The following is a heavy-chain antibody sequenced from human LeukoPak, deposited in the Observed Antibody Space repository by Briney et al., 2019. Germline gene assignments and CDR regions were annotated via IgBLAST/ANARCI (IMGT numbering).Heavy chain of an antibody. CDR2: VSNDGRDK. D-gene: IGHD1-14*01. CDR1: GFTFNAYA. Sequence: GRSLRLSCAASGFTFNAYAMHWVRQAPGKGLEWVAVVSNDGRDKHYADSVKGRFTISRDNSENTLYLQMNTLRAEDTAVYYCARDRNSPAKYYFDYWGQGTLVTVSS. V-gene: IGHV3-30*01. J-gene: IGHJ4*02. CDR3: ARDRNSPAKYYFDY.